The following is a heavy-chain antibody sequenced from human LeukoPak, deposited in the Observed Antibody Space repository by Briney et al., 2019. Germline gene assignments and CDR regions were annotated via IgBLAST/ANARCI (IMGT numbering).Heavy chain of an antibody. V-gene: IGHV3-48*01. Sequence: GGSLRLSCAASGFTFSSYSMNWVRQAPGKGLEWVSYVSRSSSTIYYADSVKGRFTISRDNAKNSLYLQMNSLRAEDAAVYYCARDLGYSSGWYEDAFDIWGQGTMVTVSS. J-gene: IGHJ3*02. CDR2: VSRSSSTI. D-gene: IGHD6-19*01. CDR3: ARDLGYSSGWYEDAFDI. CDR1: GFTFSSYS.